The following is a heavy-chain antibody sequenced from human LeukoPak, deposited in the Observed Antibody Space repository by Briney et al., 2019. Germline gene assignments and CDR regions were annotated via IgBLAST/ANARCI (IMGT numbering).Heavy chain of an antibody. CDR1: GFTFSNYA. D-gene: IGHD5-18*01. V-gene: IGHV3-23*01. Sequence: GGSLRLSCAASGFTFSNYAISWVRQAPGKGLEWVSPISDSGASTYYADSVKGRFTISRDNSKNTLYLQMNSLRVEDSAVYYCAKGGRGYSYGSLDYWGQGTLVTVSS. CDR2: ISDSGAST. J-gene: IGHJ4*02. CDR3: AKGGRGYSYGSLDY.